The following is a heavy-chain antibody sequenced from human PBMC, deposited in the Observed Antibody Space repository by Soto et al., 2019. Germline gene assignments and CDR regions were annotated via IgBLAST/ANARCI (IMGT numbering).Heavy chain of an antibody. Sequence: QLPLVESGGGLVKPGGSLRLSCTASGFTFSDYYMSWIRQSPGEGLEWIAYIGGSGYTKYADSVKGRFTISRDNAKNSLYLQINSLRVEDTAIYYCARGSFAVTVITPAMDFQHWGQATLVTVSS. J-gene: IGHJ1*01. CDR1: GFTFSDYY. D-gene: IGHD2-21*02. CDR3: ARGSFAVTVITPAMDFQH. V-gene: IGHV3-11*05. CDR2: IGGSGYT.